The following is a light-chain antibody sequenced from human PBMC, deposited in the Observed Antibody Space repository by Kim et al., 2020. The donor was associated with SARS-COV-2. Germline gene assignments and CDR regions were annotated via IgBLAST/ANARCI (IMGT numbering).Light chain of an antibody. V-gene: IGKV1-5*03. CDR3: QQYNTYPWA. Sequence: GDTVTITCRASQSISSSLAWYQQRPGKAPSLLIYKASSLESGVPSRFSGSGSGTEFTLTISSLQPDDFATYYCQQYNTYPWAFGQGTKV. CDR2: KAS. J-gene: IGKJ1*01. CDR1: QSISSS.